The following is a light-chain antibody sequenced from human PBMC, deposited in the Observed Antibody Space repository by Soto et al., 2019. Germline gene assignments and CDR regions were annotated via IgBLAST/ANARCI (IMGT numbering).Light chain of an antibody. CDR2: GNS. V-gene: IGLV1-40*01. J-gene: IGLJ2*01. CDR3: QSYDSSRSGPVV. Sequence: QSVLTQPPSVSGAPGQRVTISCTESSSNIGAGYDVHWYQQLPGTAPKLLIYGNSNRPSGVPDRFSGSKSGTSASLAITGLLAEDEADYYCQSYDSSRSGPVVFGGGTKVTVL. CDR1: SSNIGAGYD.